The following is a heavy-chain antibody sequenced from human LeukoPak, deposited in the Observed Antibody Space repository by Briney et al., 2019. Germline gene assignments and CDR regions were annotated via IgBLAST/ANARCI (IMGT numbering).Heavy chain of an antibody. CDR2: ISSSSSTI. CDR1: GFTFSSYS. V-gene: IGHV3-48*02. J-gene: IGHJ4*02. Sequence: GGSLRLSCAASGFTFSSYSMNWVRQAPGKGLEWVSYISSSSSTIYYADSVKGRFTISRDNAKNSLYLQMNSLRDEDTAVYYCARDRTYYYDSSGYYDYWGRGTLVTVSS. CDR3: ARDRTYYYDSSGYYDY. D-gene: IGHD3-22*01.